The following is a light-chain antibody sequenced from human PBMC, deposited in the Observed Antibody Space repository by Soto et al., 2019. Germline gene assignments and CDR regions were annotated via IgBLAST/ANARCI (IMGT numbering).Light chain of an antibody. CDR2: DVS. CDR3: SLYTSSSTYV. CDR1: STDIGRYNY. V-gene: IGLV2-14*01. J-gene: IGLJ1*01. Sequence: QSVLTQPASVSGSPGLSITISCTGTSTDIGRYNYVSWYQQHPGKAPKLMIYDVSNRPSGVSNRFSGSKSGNTASLTISGLQAEDEADYYCSLYTSSSTYVFGTGTKVTVL.